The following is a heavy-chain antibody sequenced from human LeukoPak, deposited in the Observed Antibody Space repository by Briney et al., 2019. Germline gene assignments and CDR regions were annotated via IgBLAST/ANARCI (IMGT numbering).Heavy chain of an antibody. CDR2: IYTSGST. Sequence: SETLSLTCTVSGGSISSYYWSWIRQPAGKGLEWIGRIYTSGSTNYNPSLNSRVTISLDTSQNQFSLKLNSVTAADTAVYYCATVASGWYPDYWGQGALVTVAS. V-gene: IGHV4-4*07. D-gene: IGHD6-19*01. CDR1: GGSISSYY. CDR3: ATVASGWYPDY. J-gene: IGHJ4*02.